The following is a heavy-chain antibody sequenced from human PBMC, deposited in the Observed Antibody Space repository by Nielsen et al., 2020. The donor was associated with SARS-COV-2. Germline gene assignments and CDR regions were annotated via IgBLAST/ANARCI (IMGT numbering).Heavy chain of an antibody. CDR1: GFTFSSYA. CDR3: TKGAQLGDY. J-gene: IGHJ4*02. V-gene: IGHV3-23*01. Sequence: GESLKISCAASGFTFSSYAMSWARQAPGKGLEWVSAISGSGGSTYYADSVKGRFTISRDNSNNTLYLQMNSLRVEDTAIYYCTKGAQLGDYWGQGTLVTVSS. CDR2: ISGSGGST. D-gene: IGHD6-13*01.